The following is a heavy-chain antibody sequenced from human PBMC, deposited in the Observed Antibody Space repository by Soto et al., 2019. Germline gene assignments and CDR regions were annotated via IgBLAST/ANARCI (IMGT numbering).Heavy chain of an antibody. D-gene: IGHD2-2*01. CDR1: GDSVSSNSAA. Sequence: SQSLSLTCAISGDSVSSNSAAWNWIRQSPSRGLEWLGRTYYRSKWYNDYAVSVKRQITSNPDTSKSQFSLQLKSVTPEDTAVYYCARDAGIVVVPAAILGYMDVVGKGTTVTVSS. J-gene: IGHJ6*03. CDR2: TYYRSKWYN. V-gene: IGHV6-1*01. CDR3: ARDAGIVVVPAAILGYMDV.